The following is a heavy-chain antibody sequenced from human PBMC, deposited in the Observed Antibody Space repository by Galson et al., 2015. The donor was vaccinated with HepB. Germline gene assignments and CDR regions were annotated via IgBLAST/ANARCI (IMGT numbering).Heavy chain of an antibody. CDR3: ARGSYCGADCYPYHFDY. J-gene: IGHJ4*02. V-gene: IGHV3-11*06. D-gene: IGHD2-21*02. Sequence: SLRLSCAVSSTHFRCRFSDYFMACILQTPGKGLEWISYVSSAATSADFADSVRGRFTISRDNANNSMSLQMTSLKVEDTAVYFCARGSYCGADCYPYHFDYWGQGVLVTVSS. CDR2: VSSAATSA. CDR1: RCRFSDYF.